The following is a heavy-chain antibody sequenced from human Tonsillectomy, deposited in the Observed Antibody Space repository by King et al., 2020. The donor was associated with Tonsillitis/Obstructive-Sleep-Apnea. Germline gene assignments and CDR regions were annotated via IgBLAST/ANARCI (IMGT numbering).Heavy chain of an antibody. Sequence: QLVQSGGGLEQPGGSLRLSCAASGFTVSTYSMNWVRQAPGKGLEWVSFISGSGNTIYYADSVKGRFTITRDNANNSLFLQMNSLRVEDTALYYCTRDKRQRWALDFWGQGTLVTVSS. V-gene: IGHV3-48*01. CDR1: GFTVSTYS. D-gene: IGHD1-1*01. CDR3: TRDKRQRWALDF. J-gene: IGHJ4*02. CDR2: ISGSGNTI.